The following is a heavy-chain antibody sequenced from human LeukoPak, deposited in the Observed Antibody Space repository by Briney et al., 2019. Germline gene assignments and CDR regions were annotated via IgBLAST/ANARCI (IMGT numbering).Heavy chain of an antibody. CDR1: GFTFSSYS. D-gene: IGHD3-22*01. J-gene: IGHJ4*02. CDR3: ASYYYDSTGQVFDY. V-gene: IGHV3-21*01. Sequence: GGSLRLSCAASGFTFSSYSMNWVRQAPGKGLEWVSSISSSSSYIYYADSVKGRFTISRDNAKNSLYLQMNSLRAEDTAVYYCASYYYDSTGQVFDYWGQGTLVTVSS. CDR2: ISSSSSYI.